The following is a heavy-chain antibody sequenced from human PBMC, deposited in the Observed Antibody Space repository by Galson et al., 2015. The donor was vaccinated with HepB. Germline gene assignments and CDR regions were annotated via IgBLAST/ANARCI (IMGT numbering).Heavy chain of an antibody. CDR3: ATVRPYYDSSNLHPQFDY. CDR2: FDPEDGET. Sequence: SVKVSCKASGYTLTELSMHWVRQAPGKGLEWMGGFDPEDGETIYAQKFQGRVTMTEDTSTDTAYMELSSLRSEDTAVYYCATVRPYYDSSNLHPQFDYWGQGTLVTVSS. D-gene: IGHD3-22*01. V-gene: IGHV1-24*01. J-gene: IGHJ4*02. CDR1: GYTLTELS.